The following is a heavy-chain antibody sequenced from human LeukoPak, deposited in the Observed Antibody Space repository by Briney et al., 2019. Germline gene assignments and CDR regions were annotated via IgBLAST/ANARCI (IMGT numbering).Heavy chain of an antibody. CDR1: GFTFSIYG. Sequence: GGSLRLSCAASGFTFSIYGMGWVRQAPGKGLEWVSSISDNGGNTYYADSAKGRFTISRDNSKNTLYLQMNSLRAEDTAVYYCAKPRAAAGPFDYWGQGTLVTVSS. CDR3: AKPRAAAGPFDY. V-gene: IGHV3-23*01. J-gene: IGHJ4*02. CDR2: ISDNGGNT. D-gene: IGHD6-13*01.